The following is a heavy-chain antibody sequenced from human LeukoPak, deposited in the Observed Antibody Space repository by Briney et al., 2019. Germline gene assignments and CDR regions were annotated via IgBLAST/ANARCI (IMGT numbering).Heavy chain of an antibody. D-gene: IGHD2-21*02. J-gene: IGHJ5*02. CDR2: IYTSGST. V-gene: IGHV4-4*07. Sequence: SETLSLTCTVSGGSISSYYWSWIRQPAGKGLEWIGRIYTSGSTNYNPSLKSRVTMSVDTSKNQFSLKLSSVTAADTAVYYCASDALVVTAMPFDPWGQGTLVTVSS. CDR1: GGSISSYY. CDR3: ASDALVVTAMPFDP.